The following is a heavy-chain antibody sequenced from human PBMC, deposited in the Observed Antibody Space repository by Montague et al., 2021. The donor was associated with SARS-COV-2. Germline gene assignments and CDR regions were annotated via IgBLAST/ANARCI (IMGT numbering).Heavy chain of an antibody. CDR2: IFHIWIT. J-gene: IGHJ5*02. D-gene: IGHD1-20*01. CDR1: GGSISSYY. CDR3: ARTEYNWNDWFDP. V-gene: IGHV4-59*13. Sequence: SETLSLTCSVSGGSISSYYWSWIRQSPGKGLEWIGYIFHIWITDYNLSLKRRVTISVDMSKNQFSLQLTSVTAADSAVYYCARTEYNWNDWFDPWGQGTLVTVSS.